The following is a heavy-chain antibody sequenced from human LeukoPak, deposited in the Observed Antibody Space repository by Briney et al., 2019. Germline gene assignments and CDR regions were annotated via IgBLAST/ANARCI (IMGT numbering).Heavy chain of an antibody. CDR2: IKQDGSEK. CDR1: GFTFSSYW. J-gene: IGHJ4*02. V-gene: IGHV3-7*01. D-gene: IGHD2-15*01. Sequence: GSLRLSCAASGFTFSSYWMTWVRRAPGKGLEWVANIKQDGSEKYYVDSVKGRFTISRDNAKNSLFLQMNSLRVEDTAVYYCARTRWLDYWGQGTLVTVSS. CDR3: ARTRWLDY.